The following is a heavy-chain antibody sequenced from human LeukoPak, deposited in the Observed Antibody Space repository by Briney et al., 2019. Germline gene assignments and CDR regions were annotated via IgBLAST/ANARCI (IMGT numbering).Heavy chain of an antibody. CDR2: IKQDGSLK. CDR3: ARDSGGKITTSREVIWFDAFDV. J-gene: IGHJ3*01. V-gene: IGHV3-7*01. Sequence: GGSLRLSCAASGFIVSSYWVIWIRQAPGKGLEWVANIKQDGSLKYYMDCANGRFTISRDNAKNSVYLQMNNLRAEDTAVYYCARDSGGKITTSREVIWFDAFDVWGRGTMVTVSS. D-gene: IGHD3-3*01. CDR1: GFIVSSYW.